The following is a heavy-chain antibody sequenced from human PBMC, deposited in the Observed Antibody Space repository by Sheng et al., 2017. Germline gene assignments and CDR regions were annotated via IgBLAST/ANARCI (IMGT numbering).Heavy chain of an antibody. J-gene: IGHJ3*02. CDR2: ISGSGGSA. V-gene: IGHV3-23*04. D-gene: IGHD4-17*01. CDR1: QFTFGTYA. CDR3: AKLGKSVSYGDYRFPFDI. Sequence: EMQLVESGGALVQTGGSLRISCVSSQFTFGTYAMSWVRQAPGKGLEWVSAISGSGGSANYADSVKGRFSLSRDNSKNTLYLQMNSLRAEDTAVYYCAKLGKSVSYGDYRFPFDIWGQGTSGRRLL.